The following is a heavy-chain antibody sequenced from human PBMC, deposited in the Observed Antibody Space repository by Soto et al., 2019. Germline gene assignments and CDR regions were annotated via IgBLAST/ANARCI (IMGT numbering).Heavy chain of an antibody. D-gene: IGHD6-13*01. J-gene: IGHJ5*02. CDR1: GGSISSYY. CDR3: AREFTNAAAAWFAP. V-gene: IGHV4-59*01. Sequence: SETLSLTCTVSGGSISSYYWSWIRQPPGKGLEWIGYIYYSGSTNYNPSLKSRVTISVDTSKNQFSLKLSSVTAADTAVYYCAREFTNAAAAWFAPSGQGTLVIVYS. CDR2: IYYSGST.